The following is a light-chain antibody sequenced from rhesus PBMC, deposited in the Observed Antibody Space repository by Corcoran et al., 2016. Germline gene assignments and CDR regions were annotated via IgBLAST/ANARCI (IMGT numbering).Light chain of an antibody. CDR2: EAS. CDR3: QHYYSTPWT. Sequence: DIQMTQSPSSLSASVGDRVTITCRASQGITNDLAWYQQKPGETPKLLIYEASSLQSGIPSRFSSSGSGTAFTLTISSLQSEDFATYYCQHYYSTPWTFGQGTKVEIK. J-gene: IGKJ1*01. V-gene: IGKV1-25*01. CDR1: QGITND.